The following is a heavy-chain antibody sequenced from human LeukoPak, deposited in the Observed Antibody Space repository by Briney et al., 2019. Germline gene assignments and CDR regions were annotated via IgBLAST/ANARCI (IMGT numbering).Heavy chain of an antibody. CDR1: GFSLSTSGVG. CDR3: AHRRTGELLYRP. CDR2: IYWNDDK. V-gene: IGHV2-5*01. J-gene: IGHJ5*02. D-gene: IGHD1-26*01. Sequence: SGPTLVKPTQTLTLTCTFSGFSLSTSGVGVGWIRQPPGKALEWLALIYWNDDKRYNPSLKSRLTITKDTSKNQVVLTMTNMDPVDTATYYCAHRRTGELLYRPWGQGTLVTVSS.